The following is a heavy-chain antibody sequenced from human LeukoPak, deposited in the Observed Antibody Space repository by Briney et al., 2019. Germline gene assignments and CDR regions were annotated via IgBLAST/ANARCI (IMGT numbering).Heavy chain of an antibody. V-gene: IGHV3-11*01. CDR1: GFTFSHYY. CDR3: ASDQIPPYDY. CDR2: ISSRGSTI. Sequence: GGALRLSCAASGFTFSHYYMSWIRQAPGKGLEGVSYISSRGSTIYYADSVKGRFTISRDNAKNSLYLQMNSLRDGETAVYSCASDQIPPYDYWGQGTLVTVSS. D-gene: IGHD2-2*02. J-gene: IGHJ4*02.